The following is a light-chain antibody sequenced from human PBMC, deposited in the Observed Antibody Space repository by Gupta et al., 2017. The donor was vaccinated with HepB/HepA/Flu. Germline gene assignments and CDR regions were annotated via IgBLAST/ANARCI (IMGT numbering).Light chain of an antibody. CDR1: SSNIGNND. V-gene: IGLV1-51*02. Sequence: GQKVTISCSGSSSNIGNNDVSWYQQLPGTAPKLLIYDNNKRRSGIPDRFSGSKSGTSATLGITGLQTGDEADYYCETWDTSRSHRMFGGGTKLTVL. CDR3: ETWDTSRSHRM. CDR2: DNN. J-gene: IGLJ3*02.